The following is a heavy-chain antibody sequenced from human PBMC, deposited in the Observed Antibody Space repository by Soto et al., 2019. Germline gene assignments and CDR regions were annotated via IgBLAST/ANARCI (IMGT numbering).Heavy chain of an antibody. CDR3: AKDGLGAYSYGSYYFDY. CDR1: GFTFSSYS. Sequence: GGSLRLSCAASGFTFSSYSMNWVRQAPGKGLEWVSTISGSGGSTYYADSVKGRFTISRDNSKNTLYLQMNSLRAEDTAVYYCAKDGLGAYSYGSYYFDYWGQGTLVTVSS. D-gene: IGHD5-18*01. V-gene: IGHV3-23*01. CDR2: ISGSGGST. J-gene: IGHJ4*02.